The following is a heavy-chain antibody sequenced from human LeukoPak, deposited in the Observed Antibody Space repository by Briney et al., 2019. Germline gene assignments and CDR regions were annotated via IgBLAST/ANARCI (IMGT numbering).Heavy chain of an antibody. CDR2: ITGSDGDT. CDR1: GFTFNNYA. Sequence: PGGSLRLSCAASGFTFNNYAMSWVRQVPGKGLEWVSAITGSDGDTYYADSVKGRFTISRDISKNTLCLQMNSLRAEDTAVCYCAKRFDYWGQGTLVTVSS. CDR3: AKRFDY. V-gene: IGHV3-23*01. J-gene: IGHJ4*02.